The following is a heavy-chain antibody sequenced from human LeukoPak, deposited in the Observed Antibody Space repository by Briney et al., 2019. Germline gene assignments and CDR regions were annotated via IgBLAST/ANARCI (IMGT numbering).Heavy chain of an antibody. Sequence: GGSLRLSCAASGFTFSSYAMSWVRQAPGKGLEWASTIVDTGDGTFYADSVKGRFTISRDNSKNTLYIEMNSLRAEDTAVYYCAKDGSWGDYYFYFYMDVWGKGTTVTVSS. CDR3: AKDGSWGDYYFYFYMDV. D-gene: IGHD3-16*01. CDR1: GFTFSSYA. CDR2: IVDTGDGT. J-gene: IGHJ6*03. V-gene: IGHV3-23*01.